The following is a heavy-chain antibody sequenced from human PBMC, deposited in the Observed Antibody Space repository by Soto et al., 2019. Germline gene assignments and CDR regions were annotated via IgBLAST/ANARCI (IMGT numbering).Heavy chain of an antibody. Sequence: GGTLRLSCAASGFTFSDHYMNWIRQAPGKGLEWVSYIVSTGRTLYYAGSVKGRFTISRDNAKNSLYLQMNSLRAEDTAVYFCARGSRSSALNYWGQGALGTVSS. J-gene: IGHJ4*02. D-gene: IGHD3-10*01. V-gene: IGHV3-11*01. CDR1: GFTFSDHY. CDR2: IVSTGRTL. CDR3: ARGSRSSALNY.